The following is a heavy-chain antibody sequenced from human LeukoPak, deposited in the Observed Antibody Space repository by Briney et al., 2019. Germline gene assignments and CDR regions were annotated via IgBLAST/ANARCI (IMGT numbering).Heavy chain of an antibody. J-gene: IGHJ6*03. CDR3: ARESYGSRSYDYYYYYMDV. D-gene: IGHD3-10*01. CDR2: ISFTGTT. Sequence: SETLSLTCTVSGDSISIPNYFWAWIRQPPGKGLEWIGTISFTGTTYYNPSLKSRVTTSVDTSKNQFSLKLSSVTAADTAVYYCARESYGSRSYDYYYYYMDVWGKGTTVTVSS. V-gene: IGHV4-39*07. CDR1: GDSISIPNYF.